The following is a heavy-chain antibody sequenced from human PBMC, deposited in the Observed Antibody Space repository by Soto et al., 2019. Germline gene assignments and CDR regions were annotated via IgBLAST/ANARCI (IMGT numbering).Heavy chain of an antibody. Sequence: PSETLSLTCTVSGGSISSSSYYWGWIRQPPGKGLEWIGSIYYSGSTYYNPSLKSRVTISVDTSKNQFSLKLSSVTAADTAVYYCARDYYDSSGYYDEYYFDYWGQGTLVTVSS. D-gene: IGHD3-22*01. J-gene: IGHJ4*02. CDR1: GGSISSSSYY. CDR3: ARDYYDSSGYYDEYYFDY. CDR2: IYYSGST. V-gene: IGHV4-39*02.